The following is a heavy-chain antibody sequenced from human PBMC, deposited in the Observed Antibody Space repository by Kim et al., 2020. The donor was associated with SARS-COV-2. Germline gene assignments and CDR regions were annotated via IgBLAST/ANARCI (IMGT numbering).Heavy chain of an antibody. D-gene: IGHD6-13*01. CDR3: ARDRKGRIAAAGKKAPYAFGI. V-gene: IGHV6-1*01. Sequence: SQTLSLTCAISGDSVSSNSAAWNWIRQSPSRGLEWLGRTYYRSKWYNDYAVSVKSRITINPDTSKNQFSLQLNSVTPEDTAVYYCARDRKGRIAAAGKKAPYAFGIWAQGTMVTVSS. CDR1: GDSVSSNSAA. CDR2: TYYRSKWYN. J-gene: IGHJ3*02.